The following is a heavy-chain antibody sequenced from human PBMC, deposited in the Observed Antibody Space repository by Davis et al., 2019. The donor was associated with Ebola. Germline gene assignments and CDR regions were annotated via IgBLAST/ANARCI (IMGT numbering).Heavy chain of an antibody. Sequence: AASVKVSCKASGYTFTSYAMHWVRQAPGQRLEWMGWINAGNGNTKYSQKFQGRVTITRDTSASTAYMELSSLRSEDTAVYYCASNYDYVWGSYRYIYYWGQGTLVTVSS. CDR2: INAGNGNT. CDR3: ASNYDYVWGSYRYIYY. V-gene: IGHV1-3*01. D-gene: IGHD3-16*02. CDR1: GYTFTSYA. J-gene: IGHJ4*02.